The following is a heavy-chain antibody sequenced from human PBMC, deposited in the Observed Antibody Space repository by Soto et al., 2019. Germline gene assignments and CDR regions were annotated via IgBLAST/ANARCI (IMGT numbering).Heavy chain of an antibody. CDR2: ISGSGENT. D-gene: IGHD4-17*01. Sequence: GGSLRLSCVVSGFTYAMSWVRQAPGKGLEWVSGISGSGENTFYADSVRGRFTISRDNSKSTLYLQMHSLRAEDTAVYYCAKDPYAETWGQGTLVTVSS. CDR1: GFTYA. CDR3: AKDPYAET. V-gene: IGHV3-23*01. J-gene: IGHJ4*02.